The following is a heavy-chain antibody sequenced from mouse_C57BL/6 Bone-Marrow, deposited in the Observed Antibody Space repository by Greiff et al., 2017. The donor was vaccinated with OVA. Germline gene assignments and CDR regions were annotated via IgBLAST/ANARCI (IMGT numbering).Heavy chain of an antibody. CDR2: ISDGGSYT. CDR1: GFTFSSYA. Sequence: EVHLVESGGGLVKPGGSLKLSCAASGFTFSSYAMSWVRQTPEKRLEWVATISDGGSYTYYPDNVKGRFTISRDNAKNNLYLQMSHLKSEDTAMYYCARIHYDYDDYWGQGTTLTVSS. J-gene: IGHJ2*01. V-gene: IGHV5-4*01. D-gene: IGHD2-4*01. CDR3: ARIHYDYDDY.